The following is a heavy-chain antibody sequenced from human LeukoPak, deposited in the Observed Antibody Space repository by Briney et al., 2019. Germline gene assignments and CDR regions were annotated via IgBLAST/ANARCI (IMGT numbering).Heavy chain of an antibody. CDR3: ARVLDGPGSRSFDY. V-gene: IGHV3-74*01. J-gene: IGHJ4*02. D-gene: IGHD3-10*01. Sequence: PGGSLRLSCAASGFTFSTYWMHWVRQAPGKGLVWVSRINSDGNSTNYADSVKGRFTISRVNAKNTLYLQMNSLRAEDTAVYFCARVLDGPGSRSFDYWGQGTLVTVSS. CDR2: INSDGNST. CDR1: GFTFSTYW.